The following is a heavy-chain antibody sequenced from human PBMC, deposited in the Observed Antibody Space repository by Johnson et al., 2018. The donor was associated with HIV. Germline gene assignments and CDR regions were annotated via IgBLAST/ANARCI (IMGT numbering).Heavy chain of an antibody. D-gene: IGHD3-10*01. Sequence: QVQLVESGGVVVQPGGSLRLSCETSRFTFDDYDMHWVRQAPGKGLEWVANIQQDGNNKYFADSVQGRFTIPRDNSKNTLYLQMNSLRAEDTAVYYCAKDLSSELLWFIRDAFDVWGQGTMVTVSS. CDR2: IQQDGNNK. CDR3: AKDLSSELLWFIRDAFDV. V-gene: IGHV3-30*02. CDR1: RFTFDDYD. J-gene: IGHJ3*01.